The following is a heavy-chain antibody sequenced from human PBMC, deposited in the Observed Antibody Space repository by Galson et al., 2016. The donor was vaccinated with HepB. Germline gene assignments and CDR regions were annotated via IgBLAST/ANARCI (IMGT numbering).Heavy chain of an antibody. D-gene: IGHD1-26*01. Sequence: QSGAEVKKPGESLRISCKGSGYTFTTYWISWVRQMPGKGLEWMGRIDPRDSYTNYSPSFEGHVTISADTSLSTAYLQWSSLKASDTATYYCARRGTSGVSYSPGTDVWGQGTTVTV. CDR2: IDPRDSYT. J-gene: IGHJ6*02. CDR1: GYTFTTYW. CDR3: ARRGTSGVSYSPGTDV. V-gene: IGHV5-10-1*01.